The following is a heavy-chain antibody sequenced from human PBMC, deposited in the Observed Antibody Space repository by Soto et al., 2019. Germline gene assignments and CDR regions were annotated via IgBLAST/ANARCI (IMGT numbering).Heavy chain of an antibody. Sequence: QVQLQESGPGLVKPSQTLSLTCTVSGGSISSGGYYWSWIRQHPGKGLEWIGYIYYSGSTYYNPSLKRRVTISVDPSKNQFSLKLSSVTAADTAVYYCARDVSRIAAADYYYYYGMDVWGQGTTVTVSS. CDR1: GGSISSGGYY. CDR3: ARDVSRIAAADYYYYYGMDV. J-gene: IGHJ6*02. V-gene: IGHV4-31*03. CDR2: IYYSGST. D-gene: IGHD6-13*01.